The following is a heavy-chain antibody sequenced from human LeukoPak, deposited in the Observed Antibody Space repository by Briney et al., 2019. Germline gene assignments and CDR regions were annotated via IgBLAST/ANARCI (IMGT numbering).Heavy chain of an antibody. D-gene: IGHD1-26*01. CDR3: ARGVGAEDYFDY. CDR2: INPNSGGT. CDR1: GYTFTGYY. Sequence: ASVKVSCKASGYTFTGYYMHWVRQAPGQGLEWMGWINPNSGGTNYAQKFQGRVTMTRDTSTSTVYMELSSLGSEDTAVYYCARGVGAEDYFDYWGQGTLVTVSS. J-gene: IGHJ4*02. V-gene: IGHV1-2*02.